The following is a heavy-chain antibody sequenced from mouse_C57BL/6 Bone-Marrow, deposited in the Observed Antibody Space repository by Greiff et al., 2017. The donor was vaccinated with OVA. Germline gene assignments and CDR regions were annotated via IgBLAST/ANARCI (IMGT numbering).Heavy chain of an antibody. Sequence: EVQGVESWGDLVKPGGFLKLSCAASGFTFSSYGTSWVRQTPDKRLEWVATISCGCSYTYYSTSVTGRFTISRDNAKNNLYLQMSSLKSEDTAMYYCARYDGIYYDYEFDYWGQGTTLTVSS. CDR1: GFTFSSYG. J-gene: IGHJ2*01. D-gene: IGHD2-4*01. V-gene: IGHV5-6*01. CDR2: ISCGCSYT. CDR3: ARYDGIYYDYEFDY.